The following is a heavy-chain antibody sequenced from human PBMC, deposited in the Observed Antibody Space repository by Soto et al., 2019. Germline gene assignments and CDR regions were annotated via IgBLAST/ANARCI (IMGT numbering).Heavy chain of an antibody. CDR1: GLIFRREA. D-gene: IGHD1-1*01. J-gene: IGHJ4*03. V-gene: IGHV3-23*01. CDR3: AREADRYGTVSFDH. Sequence: GGSLRLSCVVSGLIFRREAWSWVRQAPGKGLEWVAGIPVIGEDRYYADSVQGRFTISRDNFKSTLYLQMNTLRAEDAAVYFCAREADRYGTVSFDHWGQGTTVTVSS. CDR2: IPVIGEDR.